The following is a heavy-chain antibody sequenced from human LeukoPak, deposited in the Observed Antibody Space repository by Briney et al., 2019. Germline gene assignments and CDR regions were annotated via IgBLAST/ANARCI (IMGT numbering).Heavy chain of an antibody. D-gene: IGHD6-19*01. V-gene: IGHV4-61*05. CDR2: IYTSGST. Sequence: SETLSLTCTVSGGSISSSSYSWGWIRQPPGKGLEWIGRIYTSGSTNYNPSLKSRVTMSVDTSKNQFSLKLSSVTAADTAVYYCARVGIAVAGTNFDYWGQGTLVTVSS. CDR1: GGSISSSSYS. CDR3: ARVGIAVAGTNFDY. J-gene: IGHJ4*02.